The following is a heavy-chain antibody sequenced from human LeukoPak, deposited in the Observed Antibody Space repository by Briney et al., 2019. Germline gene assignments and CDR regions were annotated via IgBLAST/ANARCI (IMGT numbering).Heavy chain of an antibody. D-gene: IGHD2-2*01. CDR2: INPNSGDT. V-gene: IGHV1-2*06. CDR1: GYTFTGYH. Sequence: ASVKVSCKASGYTFTGYHMHWVRQAPGQGLEWMGRINPNSGDTNNAQKFQGRVTMTRDTSISAAYMDLSRLTSDDTAVYYCARDYCSSTSCLFDYWGQGTLVTVSS. CDR3: ARDYCSSTSCLFDY. J-gene: IGHJ4*02.